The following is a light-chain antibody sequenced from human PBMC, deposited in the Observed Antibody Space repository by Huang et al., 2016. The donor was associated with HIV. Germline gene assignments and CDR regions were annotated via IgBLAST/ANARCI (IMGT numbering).Light chain of an antibody. J-gene: IGKJ2*01. V-gene: IGKV1-5*03. CDR2: KAS. CDR1: QSVTIW. Sequence: DIQMTQSPSTLSAAVGDRGTITCRASQSVTIWLALFQQKPGKAPKLLIYKASTLESGVPSRFSGSGSGTEFTLTIDSLQPDDVATYYCQQYSRSATFGQGTKLEIK. CDR3: QQYSRSAT.